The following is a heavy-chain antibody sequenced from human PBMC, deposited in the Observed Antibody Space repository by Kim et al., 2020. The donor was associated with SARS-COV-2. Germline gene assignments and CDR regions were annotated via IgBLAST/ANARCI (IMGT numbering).Heavy chain of an antibody. J-gene: IGHJ4*02. Sequence: GGSLRLSCSVSGFDFSACAMHWVRQAPGQGLQYVSAISGNERTTYYADSIKGRFTISRDNSKNTVFLEMSSLRPEDSAVYYCVKSEYDYVWGSRLDHWGQGAQVTVSS. CDR1: GFDFSACA. CDR3: VKSEYDYVWGSRLDH. V-gene: IGHV3-64*03. CDR2: ISGNERTT. D-gene: IGHD3-16*01.